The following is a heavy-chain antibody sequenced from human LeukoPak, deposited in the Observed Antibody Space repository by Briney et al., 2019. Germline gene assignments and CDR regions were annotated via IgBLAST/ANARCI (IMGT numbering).Heavy chain of an antibody. CDR2: IKQDGSDK. J-gene: IGHJ4*02. CDR1: GFTFGTYW. CDR3: ASQYYYDSSGHYREHDY. Sequence: GGSLRLSCAASGFTFGTYWMTWVRQAPGKGLEWVANIKQDGSDKHYVDSVKGRFTISRDNAKNTLYLQMNSLRAEDTAVYYCASQYYYDSSGHYREHDYWGQGTLVTVSS. D-gene: IGHD3-22*01. V-gene: IGHV3-7*01.